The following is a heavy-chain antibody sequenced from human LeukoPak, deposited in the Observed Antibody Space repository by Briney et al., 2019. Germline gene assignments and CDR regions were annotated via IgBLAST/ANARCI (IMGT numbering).Heavy chain of an antibody. Sequence: PGGSLRLSCAASGFTFCDYTMHWVRHAPGKGLDWVSLIGWDGGSTYYGDSVKGRFTISRDNRKKSLYLQMDSRRTEDTALYYCAKDIAQRGFGESMDVWGKGTAVTVSS. CDR1: GFTFCDYT. V-gene: IGHV3-43*01. J-gene: IGHJ6*04. CDR3: AKDIAQRGFGESMDV. CDR2: IGWDGGST. D-gene: IGHD3-10*01.